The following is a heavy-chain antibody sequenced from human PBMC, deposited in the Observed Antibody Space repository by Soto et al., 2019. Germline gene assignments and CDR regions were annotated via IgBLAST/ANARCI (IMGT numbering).Heavy chain of an antibody. CDR3: AREVVVPAAPPSYYYGMDV. Sequence: SVKVSCKASGGTFSSYTISWVRQAPGQGLEWMGRIIPILGIANYAQKFQGRVTITADKSTSTAYMELSSLRSEDTAVYYCAREVVVPAAPPSYYYGMDVWGQGTTVTVSS. D-gene: IGHD2-2*01. J-gene: IGHJ6*02. CDR1: GGTFSSYT. V-gene: IGHV1-69*04. CDR2: IIPILGIA.